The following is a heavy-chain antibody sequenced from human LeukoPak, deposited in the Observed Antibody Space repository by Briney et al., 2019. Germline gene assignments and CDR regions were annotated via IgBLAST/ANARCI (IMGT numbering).Heavy chain of an antibody. D-gene: IGHD3-10*01. V-gene: IGHV3-23*01. Sequence: GGSLRLSCAASGFTFSGYAMSWVRQAPGKGLEWVSSISGSGDYPYYADSVKGRFTISRDNSKNTVYLQVSSLRAEDTAVYYCAKGRLWFGELILSIFAGGIDYWGQGPLVTVSS. CDR2: ISGSGDYP. CDR3: AKGRLWFGELILSIFAGGIDY. CDR1: GFTFSGYA. J-gene: IGHJ4*02.